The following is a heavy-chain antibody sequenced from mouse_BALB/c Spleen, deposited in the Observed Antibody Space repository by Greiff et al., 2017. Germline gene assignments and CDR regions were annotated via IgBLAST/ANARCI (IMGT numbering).Heavy chain of an antibody. J-gene: IGHJ3*01. V-gene: IGHV5-17*02. CDR1: GFTFSSFG. CDR2: ISSGSSTI. D-gene: IGHD2-1*01. Sequence: DVQVVESGGGLVQPGGSRKLSCADSGFTFSSFGMHWVRQAPEKGLEWVAYISSGSSTIYYADTVKGRFTISRDNPKNTLFLQMTSLRSEDTAMYDCARSTIRKAWFAYWGQGTLVTVSA. CDR3: ARSTIRKAWFAY.